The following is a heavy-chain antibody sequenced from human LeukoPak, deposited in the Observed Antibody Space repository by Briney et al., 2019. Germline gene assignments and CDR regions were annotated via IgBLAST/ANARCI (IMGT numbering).Heavy chain of an antibody. CDR2: INPNSGGT. CDR1: GYTFTGYY. V-gene: IGHV1-2*02. J-gene: IGHJ5*02. CDR3: ARVWYSSSWYTVSGDWFDP. D-gene: IGHD6-13*01. Sequence: ASVKVSCTASGYTFTGYYMHWVRQAPGQGLEWMGWINPNSGGTNYAQKFQGRVTMTRDTSISTAYMELSRLRSDDTAVYYCARVWYSSSWYTVSGDWFDPWGQGTLVTVSS.